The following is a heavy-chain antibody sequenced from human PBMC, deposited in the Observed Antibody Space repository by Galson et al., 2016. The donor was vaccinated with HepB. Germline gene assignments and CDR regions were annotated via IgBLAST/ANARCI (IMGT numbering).Heavy chain of an antibody. V-gene: IGHV4-61*01. J-gene: IGHJ5*02. CDR1: GGSISSSSYY. Sequence: SETPSLTCTVSGGSISSSSYYWNWIRQPPGKGLEWIGYIYYTGSTTYNPSLKSRVTISVDTSKNQFSLKLSSLTAADTAVYYCARGISPMGAATLPNNWFDPWGQGTLVTVSS. CDR2: IYYTGST. D-gene: IGHD2-15*01. CDR3: ARGISPMGAATLPNNWFDP.